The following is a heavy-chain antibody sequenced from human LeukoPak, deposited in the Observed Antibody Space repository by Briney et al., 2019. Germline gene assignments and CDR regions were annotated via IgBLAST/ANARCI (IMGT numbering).Heavy chain of an antibody. CDR3: ARKEGYCSSTSCYYYFDY. V-gene: IGHV3-66*01. D-gene: IGHD2-2*01. CDR1: GFTVTSNY. J-gene: IGHJ4*02. Sequence: PGGSLRLSCAASGFTVTSNYMSWVRQAPGKGLEWVSVIYSGGSTYYADSVKGRFTISRDNSKNTLYLQMNSLRAEDTALYFCARKEGYCSSTSCYYYFDYWGQGTLVTVSS. CDR2: IYSGGST.